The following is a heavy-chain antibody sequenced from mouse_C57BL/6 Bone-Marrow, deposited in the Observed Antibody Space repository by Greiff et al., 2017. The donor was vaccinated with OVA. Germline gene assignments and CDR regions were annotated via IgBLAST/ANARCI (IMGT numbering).Heavy chain of an antibody. CDR1: GYTFTSYG. D-gene: IGHD2-1*01. CDR2: IYPRSGNT. V-gene: IGHV1-81*01. Sequence: VHLVESGAELARPGASVKLSCKASGYTFTSYGISWVKQRTGQGLEWIGEIYPRSGNTYYNEKFKGKATLTADKSSSTAYMELRSLTSEDSAVYFCARYYGNYGWFAYWGQGTLVTVSA. J-gene: IGHJ3*01. CDR3: ARYYGNYGWFAY.